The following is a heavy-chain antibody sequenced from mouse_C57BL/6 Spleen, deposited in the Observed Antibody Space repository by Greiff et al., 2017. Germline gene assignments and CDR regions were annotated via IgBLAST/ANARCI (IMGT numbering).Heavy chain of an antibody. V-gene: IGHV1-42*01. Sequence: VQLQQSGPELVKPGASVKISCKASGYSFTGYYMNWVKQSPEKSLEWIGEINPSTGGTTYNQKFKAKATLTVDKSSSTPYMQLKSLTSEDSAVYYCARDYYGSSPPYFDVWGTGTTVTVSS. D-gene: IGHD1-1*01. CDR2: INPSTGGT. CDR1: GYSFTGYY. CDR3: ARDYYGSSPPYFDV. J-gene: IGHJ1*03.